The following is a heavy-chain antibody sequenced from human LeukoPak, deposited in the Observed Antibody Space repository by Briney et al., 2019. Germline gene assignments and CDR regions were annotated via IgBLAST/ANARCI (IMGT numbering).Heavy chain of an antibody. J-gene: IGHJ4*02. CDR1: GYTFTTYA. CDR3: ARHDILTGYFDSPDDY. Sequence: GASVKVSCKPSGYTFTTYAIHWVRQAPGQRLEWMGWINVGNGNTKYSQEFQGRVTMTTDTSTSTAYMELRSLRSDDTAVYYCARHDILTGYFDSPDDYWGQGTLVTVSS. V-gene: IGHV1-3*01. CDR2: INVGNGNT. D-gene: IGHD3-9*01.